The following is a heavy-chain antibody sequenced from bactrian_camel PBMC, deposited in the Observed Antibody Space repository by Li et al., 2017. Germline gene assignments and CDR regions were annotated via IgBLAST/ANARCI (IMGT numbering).Heavy chain of an antibody. Sequence: HVQLVESGGGSVQAGGSLRLSCAPFTYSYSGYCMAWFCQAPGKEREAVATITAYGIVDYADFVEGRFTVSKDSAKVTLYLQMDSLKPEDTAIYYCAADSTSPTCGGVTGVRPNRWGQGTQVTVS. CDR1: TYSYSGYC. J-gene: IGHJ4*01. CDR3: AADSTSPTCGGVTGVRPNR. V-gene: IGHV3S1*01. D-gene: IGHD7*01. CDR2: ITAYGIV.